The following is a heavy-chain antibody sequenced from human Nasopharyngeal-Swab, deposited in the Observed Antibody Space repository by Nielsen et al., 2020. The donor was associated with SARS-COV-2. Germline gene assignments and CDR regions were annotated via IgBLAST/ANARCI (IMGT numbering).Heavy chain of an antibody. CDR3: TTDAGTYYYGSGTLGY. J-gene: IGHJ4*02. CDR2: IYSGGST. Sequence: GESLKISCAASGFTVSSNYMSWVRQAPGKGLEWVSVIYSGGSTYYADSVKGRFTISRHNSKNSLYLQMNSLKTEDTAVYYCTTDAGTYYYGSGTLGYWGQGTLVTVSS. CDR1: GFTVSSNY. V-gene: IGHV3-53*01. D-gene: IGHD3-10*01.